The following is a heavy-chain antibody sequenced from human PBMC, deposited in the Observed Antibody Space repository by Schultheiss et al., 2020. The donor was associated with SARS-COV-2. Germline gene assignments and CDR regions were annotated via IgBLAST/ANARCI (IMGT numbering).Heavy chain of an antibody. CDR2: IFYSGNT. V-gene: IGHV4-59*01. CDR1: GGSITSNY. CDR3: ARSRIGSGWYGGDYYYYAMDV. Sequence: SETLSLTCTVSGGSITSNYWSWIRQSPGKGLEWIGYIFYSGNTNYNPSLNSRVSISLDTSKRQLSLKLSSVTAADTAVYYCARSRIGSGWYGGDYYYYAMDVWGQGTTVTVSS. D-gene: IGHD6-19*01. J-gene: IGHJ6*02.